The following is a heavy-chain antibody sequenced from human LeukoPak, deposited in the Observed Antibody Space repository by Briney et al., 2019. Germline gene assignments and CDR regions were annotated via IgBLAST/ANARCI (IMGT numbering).Heavy chain of an antibody. CDR1: GGSISSSNW. Sequence: SGTLSLTCAVSGGSISSSNWWSWVRQPPGKGLQWIGEIYHSGSTNYNPSLKGRVTISVDKSKNQFSLKLSSVTAADTAVYYCARERSGSYFAYFGYWGQGTLVTVSS. D-gene: IGHD1-26*01. V-gene: IGHV4-4*02. CDR2: IYHSGST. CDR3: ARERSGSYFAYFGY. J-gene: IGHJ4*02.